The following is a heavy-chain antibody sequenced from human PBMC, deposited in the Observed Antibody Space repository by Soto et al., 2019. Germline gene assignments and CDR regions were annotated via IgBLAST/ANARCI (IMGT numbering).Heavy chain of an antibody. D-gene: IGHD5-18*01. Sequence: SETLSLTCTVSGGSISSSSYYWGWIRQPPGKGLEWIGSIYYSGSTYYNPSLKSRATISVDTSKNQFSLKLSSVTAADTAVYYCARRYIRGYSLDYWGQGTLVTVSS. CDR2: IYYSGST. CDR3: ARRYIRGYSLDY. V-gene: IGHV4-39*01. CDR1: GGSISSSSYY. J-gene: IGHJ4*02.